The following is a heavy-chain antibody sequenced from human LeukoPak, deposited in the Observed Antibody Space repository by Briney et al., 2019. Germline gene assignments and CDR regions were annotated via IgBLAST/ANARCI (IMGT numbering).Heavy chain of an antibody. D-gene: IGHD4-23*01. CDR2: IYYSGST. CDR3: ASSTVVTPRYYYYMDV. V-gene: IGHV4-59*01. CDR1: GGSFSSYY. Sequence: PSETLSLTCAVYGGSFSSYYWSWIRQPPGKGLEWIGYIYYSGSTNYNPSLKSRVTISVDTSKNQFSLKLSSVTAADTAVYYCASSTVVTPRYYYYMDVWGKGTTVTISS. J-gene: IGHJ6*03.